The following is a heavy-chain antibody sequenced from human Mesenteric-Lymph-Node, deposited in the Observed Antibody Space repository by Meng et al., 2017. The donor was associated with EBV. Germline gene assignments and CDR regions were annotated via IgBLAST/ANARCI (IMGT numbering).Heavy chain of an antibody. CDR1: GGSVSSGSHS. Sequence: VPLQESGPGLVKPSVALSLICTVSGGSVSSGSHSWSWIRQPPGKGLEWIGYIYRTGSTDYNPSLNSRVSISIDTSKNQFSLRLTSVTAADTAVYYCARDSGITVTNSFDYWGQGALVTVSS. J-gene: IGHJ4*02. V-gene: IGHV4-61*01. CDR2: IYRTGST. CDR3: ARDSGITVTNSFDY. D-gene: IGHD1-20*01.